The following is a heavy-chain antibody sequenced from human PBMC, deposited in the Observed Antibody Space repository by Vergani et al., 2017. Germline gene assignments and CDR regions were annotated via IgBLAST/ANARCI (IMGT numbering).Heavy chain of an antibody. CDR2: IKRKIDGGRT. Sequence: EVQLVESGGGLVRPGGSLRLSCTVSGFTFSNVWMSWVRQGPGKGLEWVGRIKRKIDGGRTDYATPVKGRFTISRDDSENTRFLQMDSLKIEDTAVFFCSTVGHIAVTDLWGQGTLVTVSS. J-gene: IGHJ4*02. CDR3: STVGHIAVTDL. D-gene: IGHD6-19*01. V-gene: IGHV3-15*01. CDR1: GFTFSNVW.